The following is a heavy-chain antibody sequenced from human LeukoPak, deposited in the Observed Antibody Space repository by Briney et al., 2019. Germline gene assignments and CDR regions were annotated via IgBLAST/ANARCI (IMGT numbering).Heavy chain of an antibody. CDR2: ISSTNNYI. D-gene: IGHD5-18*01. CDR3: ARDLGTYSYGFMDS. J-gene: IGHJ4*02. Sequence: GGSLRLSCAASGFTFSSYSMNWVRQAPGKGLEWVSSISSTNNYIYYADSVKGRFTISGDNAKNSLYLQMNSLRAEDTAVYYCARDLGTYSYGFMDSWGQGTLVTVSS. CDR1: GFTFSSYS. V-gene: IGHV3-21*01.